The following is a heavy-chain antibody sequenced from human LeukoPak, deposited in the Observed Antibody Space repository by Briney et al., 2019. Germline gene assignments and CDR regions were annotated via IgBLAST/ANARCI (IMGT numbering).Heavy chain of an antibody. Sequence: GGSLRLSCAASGFTVSSNYMSWIRQAPGKGLEWVSYISSSGSTIYYADSVKGRFTISRDNAKNSLYLQMNRLRAEDTAVYYCARDGGFISLPYFDYWGQGTLVTVSS. J-gene: IGHJ4*02. D-gene: IGHD3-10*01. CDR1: GFTVSSNY. V-gene: IGHV3-11*04. CDR2: ISSSGSTI. CDR3: ARDGGFISLPYFDY.